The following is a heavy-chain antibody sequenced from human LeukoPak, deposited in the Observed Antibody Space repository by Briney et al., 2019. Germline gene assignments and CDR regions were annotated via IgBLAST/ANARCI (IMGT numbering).Heavy chain of an antibody. V-gene: IGHV4-34*01. CDR2: INHSGST. Sequence: SETLSLTCAVYGGSFSGYYWGWIRQPPGKGLEWIGEINHSGSTNYNPSLKSRVTISVDTSKNQFSLKLSSVTAADTAVYYCARFRDTAMVTPFDYWGQGTLVTVSS. CDR1: GGSFSGYY. D-gene: IGHD5-18*01. J-gene: IGHJ4*02. CDR3: ARFRDTAMVTPFDY.